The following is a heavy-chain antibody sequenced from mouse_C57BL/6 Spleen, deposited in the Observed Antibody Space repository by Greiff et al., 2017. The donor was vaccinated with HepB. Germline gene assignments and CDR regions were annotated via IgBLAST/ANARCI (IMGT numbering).Heavy chain of an antibody. J-gene: IGHJ4*01. Sequence: QVQLQQPGAELVKPGASVKLSCKASGYTFTSYWMHWVKQRPGQGLEWIGMIHPNSGSTNYNEKFKSKATLTVDKSSSSAYMQLSSLTSEDSAVYYCARADYYGSIYAMDYWGQGTSVTVSS. V-gene: IGHV1-64*01. CDR3: ARADYYGSIYAMDY. CDR1: GYTFTSYW. CDR2: IHPNSGST. D-gene: IGHD1-1*01.